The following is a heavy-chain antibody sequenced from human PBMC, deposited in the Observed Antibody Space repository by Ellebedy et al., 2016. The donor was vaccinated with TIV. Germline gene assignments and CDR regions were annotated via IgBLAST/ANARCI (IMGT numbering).Heavy chain of an antibody. CDR1: GFTFSNYA. D-gene: IGHD3-22*01. CDR3: AKPEGTPYYYDSSGYYAYNWFDP. V-gene: IGHV3-23*01. Sequence: GGSLRLXXAASGFTFSNYAMTWVRQAPGKGLEWVSAISGSGGSTYYADSVKGRFTISRDNSKDTLYLQMNSLRAEDTAVYYCAKPEGTPYYYDSSGYYAYNWFDPWGQGILVTVSS. CDR2: ISGSGGST. J-gene: IGHJ5*02.